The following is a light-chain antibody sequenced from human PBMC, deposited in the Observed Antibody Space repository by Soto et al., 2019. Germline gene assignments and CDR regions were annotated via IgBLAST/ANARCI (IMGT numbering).Light chain of an antibody. CDR3: QQYNSYST. CDR2: KAS. V-gene: IGKV1-5*03. Sequence: IHMSHSPSTLSASLGDRVTITCRASQSISSWLAWYQQKPGKAPKLLIYKASSLESGVPSRFSGSGSGTEFTLTISSLQPDDFATYYCQQYNSYSTFGQGTKVDIK. CDR1: QSISSW. J-gene: IGKJ1*01.